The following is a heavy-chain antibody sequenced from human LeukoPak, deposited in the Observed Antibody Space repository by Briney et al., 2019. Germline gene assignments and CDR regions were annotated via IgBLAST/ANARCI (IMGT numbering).Heavy chain of an antibody. CDR3: ARDLDYYDSSGLKYYFDY. Sequence: PGRSLRLSCAASGFTFSSYGMHWVRQAPGKGLEWVAVISYDGSNKYYADSVKGRFTISRDNSKNTLYLQMNSLRAEDTAVYYCARDLDYYDSSGLKYYFDYWGQGTLVTVSS. CDR1: GFTFSSYG. D-gene: IGHD3-22*01. J-gene: IGHJ4*02. V-gene: IGHV3-30*03. CDR2: ISYDGSNK.